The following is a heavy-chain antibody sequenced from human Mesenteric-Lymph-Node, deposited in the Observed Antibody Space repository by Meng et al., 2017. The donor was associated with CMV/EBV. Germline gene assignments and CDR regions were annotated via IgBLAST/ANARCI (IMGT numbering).Heavy chain of an antibody. CDR3: AKAGDVYSVYYGMDV. Sequence: GGSLRLSCAASGFTFSSYDMSWVRQAPGKGLEWVSAISGSGGATYYIDSVKGRFTISRDNSKNTLSLQMNSLRAEDTALYYCAKAGDVYSVYYGMDVWGQGTTVTVSS. V-gene: IGHV3-23*01. J-gene: IGHJ6*02. CDR2: ISGSGGAT. CDR1: GFTFSSYD. D-gene: IGHD5/OR15-5a*01.